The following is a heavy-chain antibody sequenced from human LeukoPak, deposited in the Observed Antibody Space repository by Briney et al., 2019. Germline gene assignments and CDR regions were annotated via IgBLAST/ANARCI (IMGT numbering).Heavy chain of an antibody. CDR1: GYTFTSYY. CDR3: ATGVAVAGTSDY. V-gene: IGHV1-46*01. D-gene: IGHD6-19*01. Sequence: GASVKVSCKASGYTFTSYYIHWVRQAPGQGLEWMGIINLSGGSTSYAQKFQGRVTMTRDMSTSTVYMELSSLRSEDTAVYYCATGVAVAGTSDYWGQGTLVTVSS. CDR2: INLSGGST. J-gene: IGHJ4*02.